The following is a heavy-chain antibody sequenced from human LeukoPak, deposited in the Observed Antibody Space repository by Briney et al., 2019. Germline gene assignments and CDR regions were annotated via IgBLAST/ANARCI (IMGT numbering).Heavy chain of an antibody. D-gene: IGHD6-13*01. J-gene: IGHJ4*02. Sequence: GGSLRLSCAASGFPFSTFWMSWVRQAPGKGLEWVSLITWDAGSMYYADSVKGRFTISRDNSKNSLYLQMNSLRAEDTALYYCAKGTSSWHEFDYWGQGTLVTVSS. CDR3: AKGTSSWHEFDY. CDR2: ITWDAGSM. CDR1: GFPFSTFW. V-gene: IGHV3-43D*03.